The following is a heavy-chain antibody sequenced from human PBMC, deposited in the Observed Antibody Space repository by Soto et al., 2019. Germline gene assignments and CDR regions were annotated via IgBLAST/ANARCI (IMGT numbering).Heavy chain of an antibody. CDR3: ARERLGADSSGDYWNYMDV. CDR1: GGSINSGVYS. V-gene: IGHV4-30-4*01. CDR2: IHNSGRT. D-gene: IGHD3-22*01. J-gene: IGHJ6*02. Sequence: PSETLSLTCTVSGGSINSGVYSWSWIGHPPGKGLEWIGYIHNSGRTYYNPSLRSGLSISVDTSKTQFSLKLTSVTAADTAVYYCARERLGADSSGDYWNYMDVWGQGTTVTVSS.